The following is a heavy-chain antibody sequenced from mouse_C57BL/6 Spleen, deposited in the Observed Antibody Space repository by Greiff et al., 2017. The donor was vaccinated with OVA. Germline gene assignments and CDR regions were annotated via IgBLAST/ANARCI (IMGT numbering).Heavy chain of an antibody. Sequence: EVKLVESGPGLVKPSQSLSLTCSVTGYSITSGYYWNWIRQFPGNKLEWMGYISYDGSNNYNPSLKNRISITRDTSKNQFFLKLNSVTTEDTATYYCARATSNYYGSSYDYYAMDYWGQGTSVTVSS. D-gene: IGHD1-1*01. CDR2: ISYDGSN. CDR3: ARATSNYYGSSYDYYAMDY. J-gene: IGHJ4*01. CDR1: GYSITSGYY. V-gene: IGHV3-6*01.